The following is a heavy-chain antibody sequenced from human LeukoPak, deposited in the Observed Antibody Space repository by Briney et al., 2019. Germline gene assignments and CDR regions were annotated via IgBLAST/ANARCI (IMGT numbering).Heavy chain of an antibody. Sequence: SVKVSCKASGFTFTSSAVQWVRQARGQRLEWLGWIVVGSGNTNYAQKFQERVTITRDMSTGTAYMELSSLRSEDTAVYYCANYGGNSYYYYYGMDVWGQGTTVTVSS. CDR1: GFTFTSSA. D-gene: IGHD4-23*01. CDR2: IVVGSGNT. CDR3: ANYGGNSYYYYYGMDV. J-gene: IGHJ6*02. V-gene: IGHV1-58*01.